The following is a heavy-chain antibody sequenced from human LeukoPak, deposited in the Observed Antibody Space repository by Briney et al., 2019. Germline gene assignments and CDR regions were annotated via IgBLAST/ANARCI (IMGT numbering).Heavy chain of an antibody. CDR2: INHSGST. CDR3: ASDLEGLDY. V-gene: IGHV4-34*01. D-gene: IGHD3/OR15-3a*01. Sequence: PSETMSLTCAVYGGSFSGYYWSWIRQPPGKGLEWIGEINHSGSTNYNPSLKSRVTISVDTSKNQFSLKLSSVTAADTAVYYCASDLEGLDYWGQGTLVTVSS. CDR1: GGSFSGYY. J-gene: IGHJ4*02.